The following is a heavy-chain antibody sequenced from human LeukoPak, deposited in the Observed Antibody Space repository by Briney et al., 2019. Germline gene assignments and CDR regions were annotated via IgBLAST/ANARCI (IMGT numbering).Heavy chain of an antibody. D-gene: IGHD2-21*02. Sequence: SETLSLTCAVSGGSIINSNWWSWVRQPPGKGLEWIGEIDHSGSTSYNPSLKSRVTMSVDRSQNQFSLRLSTVTAADTAVYYCARFGAYCDGDCSVYYFDYWGQGTLVTVSS. CDR1: GGSIINSNW. V-gene: IGHV4-4*02. J-gene: IGHJ4*02. CDR2: IDHSGST. CDR3: ARFGAYCDGDCSVYYFDY.